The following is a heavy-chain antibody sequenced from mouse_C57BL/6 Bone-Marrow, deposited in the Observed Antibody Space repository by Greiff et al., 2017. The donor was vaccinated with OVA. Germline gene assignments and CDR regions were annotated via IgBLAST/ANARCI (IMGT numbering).Heavy chain of an antibody. CDR1: GYTFTSYG. Sequence: QVQLKQSGAELARPGASVKLSCKASGYTFTSYGISWVKQRTGQGLEWIGEIYPRSGNTYYNEKFKGKATLPADKSSSTAYMELRSLTSEDAAVYFCARAYYPGAYWGQGTLVTVSA. CDR3: ARAYYPGAY. D-gene: IGHD2-10*01. CDR2: IYPRSGNT. V-gene: IGHV1-81*01. J-gene: IGHJ3*01.